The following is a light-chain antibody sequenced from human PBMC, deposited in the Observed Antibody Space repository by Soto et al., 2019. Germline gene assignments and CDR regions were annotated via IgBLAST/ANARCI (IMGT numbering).Light chain of an antibody. CDR3: GSYTSTISPYV. J-gene: IGLJ1*01. V-gene: IGLV2-14*01. CDR2: EVT. CDR1: SRDFGLYDY. Sequence: QSALTQPASVSGSPGQSITISCTGTSRDFGLYDYVSWYQHLPGKAPKLIIYEVTHRPSGVSTRFSGSKSGNTASLTISGLQADDEADYYCGSYTSTISPYVFGTGTKVTVL.